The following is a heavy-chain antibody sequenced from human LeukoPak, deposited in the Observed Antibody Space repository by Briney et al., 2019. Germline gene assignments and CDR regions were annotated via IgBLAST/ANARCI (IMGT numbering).Heavy chain of an antibody. CDR3: ARDQGDYYFDY. CDR2: INHSGST. Sequence: SETLSLTCAVYGGSFSGYYWSWIRQPPGKGLEWIGEINHSGSTNYNPSLKSRVTMSVDTSKNQFSLKLSSVTAADTAVYYCARDQGDYYFDYWGQGTLVTVSS. J-gene: IGHJ4*02. CDR1: GGSFSGYY. D-gene: IGHD3-10*01. V-gene: IGHV4-34*01.